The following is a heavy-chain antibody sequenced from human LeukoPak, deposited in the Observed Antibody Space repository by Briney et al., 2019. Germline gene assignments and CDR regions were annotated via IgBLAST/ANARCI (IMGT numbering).Heavy chain of an antibody. V-gene: IGHV1-2*02. D-gene: IGHD3-16*01. CDR2: INPNSGGT. Sequence: GASVKVSCKASGYTFTGYYMHWVRQAPGQGLEWMGWINPNSGGTNYAQKFQGRVTMTRDTSISTAYMELSRLRSDDTAVYYCARENGITFGGVIYYWGQGTLVTVSS. CDR3: ARENGITFGGVIYY. J-gene: IGHJ4*02. CDR1: GYTFTGYY.